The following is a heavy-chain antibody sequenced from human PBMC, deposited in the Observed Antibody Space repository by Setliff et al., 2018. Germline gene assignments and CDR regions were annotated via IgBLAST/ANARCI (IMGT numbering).Heavy chain of an antibody. V-gene: IGHV3-33*08. D-gene: IGHD2-15*01. Sequence: HPGGSLRLSCAASGFTFSTYRMHWVRQAPGKGLEWVAVIWDDGGNKYHADSVKGRFTISRDNSKNTLYLQMNSLRPEDTAVYYCAGTCSGSGCYAGLESWGQGTPVTVSS. CDR1: GFTFSTYR. J-gene: IGHJ4*02. CDR3: AGTCSGSGCYAGLES. CDR2: IWDDGGNK.